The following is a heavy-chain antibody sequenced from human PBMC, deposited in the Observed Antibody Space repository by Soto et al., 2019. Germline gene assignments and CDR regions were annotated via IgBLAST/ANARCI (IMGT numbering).Heavy chain of an antibody. V-gene: IGHV1-3*01. CDR2: INAGNGNT. CDR3: ARAGYCSGGSCYSGNDAFDI. CDR1: GYTFTSYA. Sequence: ASVKVSCKASGYTFTSYAMHWVRQGPGQRLEWMGWINAGNGNTKYSQKFQGRVTITRDTSASTAYMELSSLRSEDTAVYYCARAGYCSGGSCYSGNDAFDIWGQGTMVTVSS. J-gene: IGHJ3*02. D-gene: IGHD2-15*01.